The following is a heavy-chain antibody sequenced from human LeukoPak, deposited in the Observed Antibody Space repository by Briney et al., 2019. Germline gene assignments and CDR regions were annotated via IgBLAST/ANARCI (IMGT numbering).Heavy chain of an antibody. J-gene: IGHJ4*02. CDR1: GFTVSSNY. CDR3: ARLDSSGYYFDY. V-gene: IGHV3-66*04. Sequence: GGSLRLSCAASGFTVSSNYMSWVRQAPGKGLEWVSVIYSGGSTYYADSVKGRFTISRGNSKNTLYLQMNSLRAEDTAVYYCARLDSSGYYFDYWGQGTLVTVSS. D-gene: IGHD3-22*01. CDR2: IYSGGST.